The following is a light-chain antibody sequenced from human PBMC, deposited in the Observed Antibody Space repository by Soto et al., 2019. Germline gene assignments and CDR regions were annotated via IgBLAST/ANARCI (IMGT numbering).Light chain of an antibody. CDR3: LRYGDSPPAYT. CDR1: QSVSSRN. J-gene: IGKJ2*01. CDR2: GAS. V-gene: IGKV3-20*01. Sequence: EIVLTQSPGTVSLSPGERATLSCRASQSVSSRNLAWYRQKPGQAPSLLIFGASNRATGIPDRFSGSGSGTDLTLTISRLRPEVCAVYYSLRYGDSPPAYTFGQGTKVEIK.